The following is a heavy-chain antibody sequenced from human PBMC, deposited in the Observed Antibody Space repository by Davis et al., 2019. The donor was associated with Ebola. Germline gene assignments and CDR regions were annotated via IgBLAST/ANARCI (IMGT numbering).Heavy chain of an antibody. J-gene: IGHJ4*02. V-gene: IGHV4-34*01. Sequence: PSETLSLTCAVYGGSFSGYYWSWIRQPPGKGLEWIGEINHSGSTNYNPSLKSRVTLSVDTSKNQFSLKLSSVTAADTAVYYCARVATVVTYWGQGTLVTVSS. CDR1: GGSFSGYY. CDR3: ARVATVVTY. CDR2: INHSGST. D-gene: IGHD4-23*01.